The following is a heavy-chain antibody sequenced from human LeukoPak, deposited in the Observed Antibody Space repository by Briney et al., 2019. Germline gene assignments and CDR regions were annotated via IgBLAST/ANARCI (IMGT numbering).Heavy chain of an antibody. J-gene: IGHJ4*02. CDR1: GFTLSPHW. CDR2: INGDGTRT. D-gene: IGHD4-23*01. V-gene: IGHV3-74*01. Sequence: GGSLRLSCAASGFTLSPHWMSWVRQAPGKGLQWVSRINGDGTRTDYADSVKGLFTISRDNAKNMLYLQMNSLRAEDTAVYYCARDAHDYGGRNDYWGQGTLVTVSS. CDR3: ARDAHDYGGRNDY.